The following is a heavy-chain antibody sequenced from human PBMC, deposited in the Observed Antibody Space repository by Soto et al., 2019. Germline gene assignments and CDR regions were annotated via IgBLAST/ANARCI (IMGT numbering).Heavy chain of an antibody. V-gene: IGHV2-5*02. CDR3: AHSSQVYYYGSGTQNWFDP. D-gene: IGHD3-10*01. Sequence: QITLKESGPTLVKPTQTLTLTCTFSGFSLSTSGVGVGWIRQPPGKALEWLALIYWDDDKRYSPSLKSRLTITKDPPKNQVVLTMTNMDPVDTATYYCAHSSQVYYYGSGTQNWFDPWGQGTLVTVSS. CDR2: IYWDDDK. CDR1: GFSLSTSGVG. J-gene: IGHJ5*02.